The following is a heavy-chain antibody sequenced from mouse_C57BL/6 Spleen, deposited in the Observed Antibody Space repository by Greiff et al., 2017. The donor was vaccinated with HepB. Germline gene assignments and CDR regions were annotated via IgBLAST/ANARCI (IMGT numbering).Heavy chain of an antibody. CDR3: ARSKLLDY. CDR2: IYPGDGDT. Sequence: QVQLQQSGPELVKPGASVKISCKASGYAFSSSWMNWVKQRPGKGLEWIGRIYPGDGDTNYNGKFKGKATLTADKSSSTAYMQLSSLTSEDSAVYFCARSKLLDYWGQGTSVTVSS. J-gene: IGHJ4*01. V-gene: IGHV1-82*01. CDR1: GYAFSSSW. D-gene: IGHD1-1*01.